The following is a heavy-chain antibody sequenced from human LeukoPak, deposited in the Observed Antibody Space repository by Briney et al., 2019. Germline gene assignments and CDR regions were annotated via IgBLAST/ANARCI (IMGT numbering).Heavy chain of an antibody. Sequence: GKSLRLSCEASGFKFSTYALEWVRQAPGWGLQWVGVISYDGNDKYYADSVRGRFSISRDNSKNMMHIQMNNLRPEDTAVYYCATGSGWRTIPEYWGQGTLVTVSS. J-gene: IGHJ4*02. CDR3: ATGSGWRTIPEY. CDR2: ISYDGNDK. V-gene: IGHV3-30-3*01. CDR1: GFKFSTYA. D-gene: IGHD6-19*01.